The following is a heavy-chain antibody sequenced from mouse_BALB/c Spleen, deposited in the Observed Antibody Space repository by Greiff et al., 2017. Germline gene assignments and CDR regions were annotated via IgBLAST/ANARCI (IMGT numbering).Heavy chain of an antibody. CDR2: IDPETGGT. CDR3: TRGKSTMITGAMDY. J-gene: IGHJ4*01. Sequence: VKLQESGAELVRPGASVTLSCKASGYTFTDYEMHWVKQTPVHGLEWIGAIDPETGGTAYNQKFKGKATLTADKSSSTAYMELRSLTSEDSAVYYCTRGKSTMITGAMDYWGQGTSVTVSS. D-gene: IGHD2-4*01. V-gene: IGHV1-15*01. CDR1: GYTFTDYE.